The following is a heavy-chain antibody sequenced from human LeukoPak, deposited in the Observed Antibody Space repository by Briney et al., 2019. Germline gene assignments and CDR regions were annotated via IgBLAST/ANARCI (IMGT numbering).Heavy chain of an antibody. CDR2: INPSGGST. CDR3: ARGDLGVPAASWFDP. V-gene: IGHV1-46*01. D-gene: IGHD2-2*01. Sequence: ASVKVSCKASGYTFTNYYMHWVRQAPGQGLEWMGIINPSGGSTSYAQKFQGRVTMTRDTSTSTVYMELSSLRSEDTAVYYCARGDLGVPAASWFDPWGQGTLVTVSS. CDR1: GYTFTNYY. J-gene: IGHJ5*02.